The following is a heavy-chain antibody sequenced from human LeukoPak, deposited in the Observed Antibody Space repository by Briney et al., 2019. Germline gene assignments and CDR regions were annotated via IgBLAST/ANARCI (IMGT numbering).Heavy chain of an antibody. CDR3: ARDTIGDSSSWYYFDY. CDR1: GYTFTSYD. CDR2: MNPNSGNT. D-gene: IGHD6-13*01. Sequence: ASVKVSCKASGYTFTSYDINWVRQATGQGLEWMGWMNPNSGNTGYAQKFQGRVTMTRDMSTSTVYMELSSLRSEDTAVYYCARDTIGDSSSWYYFDYWGQGTLVTVSS. V-gene: IGHV1-8*01. J-gene: IGHJ4*02.